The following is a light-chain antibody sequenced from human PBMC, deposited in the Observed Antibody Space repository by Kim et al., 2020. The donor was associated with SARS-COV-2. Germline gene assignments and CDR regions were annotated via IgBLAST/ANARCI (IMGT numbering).Light chain of an antibody. CDR3: ASHSSANTWV. V-gene: IGLV2-14*03. CDR2: DVT. Sequence: GQSVTITCTGTSSYIGGYNYVSWYVQLPGKAPKVMIYDVTNRPSGVSDRFSGSKSGNTASLTISGLQAEDEADYYCASHSSANTWVFGGGTQLTVL. CDR1: SSYIGGYNY. J-gene: IGLJ3*02.